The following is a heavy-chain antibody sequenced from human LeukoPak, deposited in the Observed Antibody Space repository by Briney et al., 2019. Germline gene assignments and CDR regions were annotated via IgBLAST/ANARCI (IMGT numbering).Heavy chain of an antibody. D-gene: IGHD1-26*01. CDR1: GGSISSGSYY. J-gene: IGHJ3*02. V-gene: IGHV4-61*02. CDR3: AREAIVGATSDAFDI. CDR2: IYTSGST. Sequence: SETLSLTCTVSGGSISSGSYYWSWIRQPAGKGLEWIGRIYTSGSTNYNPSLKSRVTISVDTSKNQFSLKLSSVTAADTAVYYCAREAIVGATSDAFDIWGQGTMVTVSS.